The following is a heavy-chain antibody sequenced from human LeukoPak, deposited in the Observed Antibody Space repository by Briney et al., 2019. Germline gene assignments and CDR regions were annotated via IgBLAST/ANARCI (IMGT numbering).Heavy chain of an antibody. D-gene: IGHD3-16*02. CDR1: GFTFSDYY. V-gene: IGHV3-11*06. CDR2: ISSSSSYT. Sequence: GGSLRLSCAASGFTFSDYYMSWIRQAPGKGLEWVLYISSSSSYTNYADSVKGRFTISRDNAKNSLCLQMNSLRAEDTAVYYCARESIGFDYWGQGTLVTVSS. J-gene: IGHJ4*02. CDR3: ARESIGFDY.